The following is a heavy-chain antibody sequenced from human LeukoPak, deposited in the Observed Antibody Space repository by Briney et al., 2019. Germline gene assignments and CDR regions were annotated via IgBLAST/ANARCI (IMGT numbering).Heavy chain of an antibody. Sequence: ASVKVSCKASGYTFTSYGISWVRQAPGQGLEWMGWISAYNGNTNYAQKFQGRVTMTEDTSTDTAYMELSSLRSEDTAVYYCATDRRSSGYYYEDYWGQGTLVTVSS. CDR1: GYTFTSYG. CDR3: ATDRRSSGYYYEDY. D-gene: IGHD3-22*01. V-gene: IGHV1-18*01. CDR2: ISAYNGNT. J-gene: IGHJ4*02.